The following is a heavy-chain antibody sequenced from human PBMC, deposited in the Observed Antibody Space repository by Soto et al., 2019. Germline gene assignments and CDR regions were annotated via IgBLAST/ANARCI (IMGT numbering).Heavy chain of an antibody. D-gene: IGHD5-18*01. CDR3: ARDQEGYSYGDYYGMDV. Sequence: SETLSLTCTVSGGSISSGGYYWSWIRQHPGKGLEWIGYIYYSGSTYYNPSLKSRVTISVDTSKNQFSLKLSSVTAADTAVYYCARDQEGYSYGDYYGMDVWGQGTTVTVSS. CDR2: IYYSGST. CDR1: GGSISSGGYY. V-gene: IGHV4-31*03. J-gene: IGHJ6*02.